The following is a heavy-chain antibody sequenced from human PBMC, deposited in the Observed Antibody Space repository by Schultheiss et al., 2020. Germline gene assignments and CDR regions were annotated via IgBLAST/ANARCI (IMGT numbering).Heavy chain of an antibody. J-gene: IGHJ6*02. Sequence: SETLSLTCTVSGGSISSGSYYWSWIRQPAGKELEWIGRVYTSGSTNYNPSLKSRVTISVDTSKNQFSLKLSSVTAADTAVYYCASSGSYYSNSRNNYYYYYGMDVWGQGTTVTVSS. CDR2: VYTSGST. CDR3: ASSGSYYSNSRNNYYYYYGMDV. D-gene: IGHD3-10*01. CDR1: GGSISSGSYY. V-gene: IGHV4-61*02.